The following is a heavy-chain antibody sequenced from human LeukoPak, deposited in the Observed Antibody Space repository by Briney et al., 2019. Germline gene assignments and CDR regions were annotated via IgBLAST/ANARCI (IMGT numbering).Heavy chain of an antibody. CDR1: GITFSSYA. Sequence: LPGGSLRLSCVSSGITFSSYAMSWVRQAPGKGLEWVSAISGSGGSTYYADSVKGRFTISRDNSKNTLYLQMNSLRAEGTAVYYCVSFPTPAYSSSKEAGADYWGQGTLVTVSS. CDR2: ISGSGGST. CDR3: VSFPTPAYSSSKEAGADY. J-gene: IGHJ4*02. V-gene: IGHV3-23*01. D-gene: IGHD6-13*01.